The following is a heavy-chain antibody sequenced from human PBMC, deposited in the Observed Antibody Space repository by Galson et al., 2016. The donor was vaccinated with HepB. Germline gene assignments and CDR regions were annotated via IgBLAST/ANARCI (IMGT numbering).Heavy chain of an antibody. D-gene: IGHD3-9*01. J-gene: IGHJ4*02. CDR3: AIDNAGYSFEF. V-gene: IGHV3-74*01. Sequence: SLRLSCAASGFTFSRHWMHWARQAPGKGLVWVSRIKGDGRHTVYADSVQGRFSISRDNAKNMLYLQMNSLRAEDTAVYYCAIDNAGYSFEFWGQGTLVTVSS. CDR1: GFTFSRHW. CDR2: IKGDGRHT.